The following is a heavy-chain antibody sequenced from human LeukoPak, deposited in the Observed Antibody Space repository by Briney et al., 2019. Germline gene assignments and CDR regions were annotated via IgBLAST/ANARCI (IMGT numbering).Heavy chain of an antibody. CDR2: ISSNGGST. V-gene: IGHV3-64D*09. D-gene: IGHD6-19*01. CDR3: VKGKSSGWYRAQFDY. Sequence: GGSLRLSCSASGFTFSSYAMHWVRQAPGKGLEYVSAISSNGGSTYYADSVKGRFTISRDNSKNTLYLQMSSLRAEDTAVYYCVKGKSSGWYRAQFDYWGQGTQVTVSS. CDR1: GFTFSSYA. J-gene: IGHJ4*02.